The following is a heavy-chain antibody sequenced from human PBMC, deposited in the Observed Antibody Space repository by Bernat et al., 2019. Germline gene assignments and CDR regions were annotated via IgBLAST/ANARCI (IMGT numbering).Heavy chain of an antibody. V-gene: IGHV3-30-3*01. CDR2: ISYDGSNK. CDR1: GFTFSSYA. J-gene: IGHJ4*02. CDR3: ATPAGGYSYGSFDY. D-gene: IGHD5-18*01. Sequence: VQLVESGGGLVKPGGSLRLSCAASGFTFSSYAMHWVRQAPGKGLEWVAVISYDGSNKYYADSVKGRFTISRDNSKNTLYLQMNSLRAEDTAVYYCATPAGGYSYGSFDYWGQGTLVTVSS.